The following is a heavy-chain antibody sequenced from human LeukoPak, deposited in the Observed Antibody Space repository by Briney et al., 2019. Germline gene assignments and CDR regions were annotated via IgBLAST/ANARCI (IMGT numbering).Heavy chain of an antibody. J-gene: IGHJ4*02. V-gene: IGHV4-39*01. D-gene: IGHD5-12*01. CDR3: ARSSGYVSYFDY. Sequence: SETLSLTCTVSGGSISSSSYYWGWIRQPPGKGLEWIGSIYYSGSTYDNPSLKSRVTISVDTPKNQFSLKLSSVTAADTAVYYCARSSGYVSYFDYWGQGTLVTVSS. CDR2: IYYSGST. CDR1: GGSISSSSYY.